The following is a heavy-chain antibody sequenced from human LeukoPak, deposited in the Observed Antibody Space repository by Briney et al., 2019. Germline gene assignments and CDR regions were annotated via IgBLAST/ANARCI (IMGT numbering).Heavy chain of an antibody. CDR2: LFLTETT. J-gene: IGHJ1*01. Sequence: SETLSLTCTVSGGSISSYYWSWIRQPPGKGLEWIGSLFLTETTSYNPSLGGRVTISVDTSKNQFSLQLTSVTAADTAVYYCARLERSGKSSSLHHWGQGTLVTVSS. CDR3: ARLERSGKSSSLHH. D-gene: IGHD6-6*01. V-gene: IGHV4-39*01. CDR1: GGSISSYY.